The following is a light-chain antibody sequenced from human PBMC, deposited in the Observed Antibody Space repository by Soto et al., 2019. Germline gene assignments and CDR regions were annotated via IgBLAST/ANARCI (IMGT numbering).Light chain of an antibody. CDR3: SSYTRINTQV. CDR2: DVS. CDR1: SSDVGGYNY. V-gene: IGLV2-14*03. Sequence: QSALTQPASVSESPGQSITISCSGTSSDVGGYNYVSWYQQHPGKAPQLIIYDVSNRPSGVSNRFSGSKSGNTASLTISGLQAEDEADYYCSSYTRINTQVFGGGTQLTVL. J-gene: IGLJ2*01.